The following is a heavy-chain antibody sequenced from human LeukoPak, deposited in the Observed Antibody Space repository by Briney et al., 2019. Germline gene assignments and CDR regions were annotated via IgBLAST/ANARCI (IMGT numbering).Heavy chain of an antibody. V-gene: IGHV1-2*02. J-gene: IGHJ5*02. CDR1: GYTLTGYY. D-gene: IGHD2-15*01. CDR3: ARVVVVAATHWFDP. Sequence: ASVKVSCKAAGYTLTGYYMHWVRQAPGQGLEWMGWINPNSGGTSYAQKFQGRVTMTRDTSISTAYMELSRLRSDDTAVYYCARVVVVAATHWFDPWGQGTLVTVSS. CDR2: INPNSGGT.